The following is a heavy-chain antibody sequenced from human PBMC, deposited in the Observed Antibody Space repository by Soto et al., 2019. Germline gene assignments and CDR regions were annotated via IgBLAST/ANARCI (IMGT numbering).Heavy chain of an antibody. Sequence: EVQLLESGGGLVQPGGSLRLSCVASGFTFSSFAMSWFRQAPGKGLEGVSLLSGSGDNTYYADSVKSRFTISRDNSKSKLYLQMNSLRAEDTAIYYCAKDISPGHGYRIFDYWGQGTQVTVSS. V-gene: IGHV3-23*01. CDR2: LSGSGDNT. J-gene: IGHJ4*02. CDR3: AKDISPGHGYRIFDY. CDR1: GFTFSSFA. D-gene: IGHD5-18*01.